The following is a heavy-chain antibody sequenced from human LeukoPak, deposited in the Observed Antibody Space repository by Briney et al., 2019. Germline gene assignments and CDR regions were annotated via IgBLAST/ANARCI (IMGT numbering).Heavy chain of an antibody. D-gene: IGHD3-10*01. Sequence: PSETLSLTCTVSGGSIGSYYWSWIRQPAGKGLEWIGRIYTSGSTNYNPSLKSRVTMSVDTSKNQFSLKLSSVTAADTAVYYCARDYYGSGSYFDYYYYMDVWGKGTTVTISS. J-gene: IGHJ6*03. CDR1: GGSIGSYY. CDR3: ARDYYGSGSYFDYYYYMDV. V-gene: IGHV4-4*07. CDR2: IYTSGST.